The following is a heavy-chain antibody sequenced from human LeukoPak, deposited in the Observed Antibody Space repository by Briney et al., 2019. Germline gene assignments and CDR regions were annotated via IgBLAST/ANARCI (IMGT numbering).Heavy chain of an antibody. D-gene: IGHD6-19*01. CDR2: IYYSGTTYGGNT. J-gene: IGHJ3*02. CDR3: ARHLTNWESVAAPPASDAFGI. Sequence: SETLSLTCTASGGSIISTNYYWGWIRQPPGKGLEWIGSIYYSGTTYGGNTYNNPSLKSRVTISVDTSKNQFSLKLSSVSAADTAVYYCARHLTNWESVAAPPASDAFGIWGLGSMVTVSS. V-gene: IGHV4-39*01. CDR1: GGSIISTNYY.